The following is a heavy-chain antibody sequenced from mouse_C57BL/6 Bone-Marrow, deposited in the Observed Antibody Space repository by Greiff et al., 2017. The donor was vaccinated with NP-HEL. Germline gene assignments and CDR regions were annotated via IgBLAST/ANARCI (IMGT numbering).Heavy chain of an antibody. CDR3: ARDDYDLFAY. J-gene: IGHJ3*01. Sequence: QVQLQQSGAELARPGASVKLSCKASGYTFTSYGISWVKQRPGQGLEWIGEIYPRSGNTYYNEKFKGKATLTADKSSSTAYMELRSLTSEDSAVYFCARDDYDLFAYWGQGTLVTVSA. V-gene: IGHV1-81*01. CDR2: IYPRSGNT. D-gene: IGHD2-4*01. CDR1: GYTFTSYG.